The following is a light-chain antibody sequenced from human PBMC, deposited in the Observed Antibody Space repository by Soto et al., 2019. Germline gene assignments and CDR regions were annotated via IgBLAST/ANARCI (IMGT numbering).Light chain of an antibody. J-gene: IGKJ1*01. CDR2: AAS. CDR3: QQYYSYPWT. V-gene: IGKV1D-16*01. CDR1: QGIKNW. Sequence: DIQMTQSPSSLSASVGDRVTITFRASQGIKNWLAWYQQKPGKAPKLLIYAASTLQSGVPSRFSGSGSGTDFTLTISCLQSEDFATYYCQQYYSYPWTFGQGTKVDIK.